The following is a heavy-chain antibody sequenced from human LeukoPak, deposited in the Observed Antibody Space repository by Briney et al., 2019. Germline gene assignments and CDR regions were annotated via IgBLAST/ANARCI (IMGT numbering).Heavy chain of an antibody. CDR3: AREGHSGSYYYFDY. Sequence: KSGGSLRLSCAASGFTFSDYYMSWIRQAPGKGLEWVSYISSSGCTIYYADSVKGRFTISRDNAKNSLYLQMNSLRAEDTAVYYCAREGHSGSYYYFDYWGQGTLVTVSS. V-gene: IGHV3-11*01. J-gene: IGHJ4*02. CDR2: ISSSGCTI. CDR1: GFTFSDYY. D-gene: IGHD1-26*01.